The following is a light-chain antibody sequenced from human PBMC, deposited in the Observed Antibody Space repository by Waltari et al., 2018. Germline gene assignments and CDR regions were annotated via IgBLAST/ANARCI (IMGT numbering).Light chain of an antibody. CDR3: QWRSHWPPLA. CDR1: QSVRSN. V-gene: IGKV3-11*01. CDR2: DAS. Sequence: EIVLTQSPATLSLSLAARATLSCWASQSVRSNLPWSRQGHGQAARFLTYDASNRATGMPGRFRGSGSGTDFTLTTSRLEPEDFAVYYCQWRSHWPPLAFGGGTKVEIQ. J-gene: IGKJ4*01.